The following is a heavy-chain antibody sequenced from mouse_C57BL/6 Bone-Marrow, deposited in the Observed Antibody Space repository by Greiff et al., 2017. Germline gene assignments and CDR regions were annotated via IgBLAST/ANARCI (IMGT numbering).Heavy chain of an antibody. CDR3: ARDSYGSSRDY. CDR1: GFTFSSYA. J-gene: IGHJ2*01. D-gene: IGHD1-1*01. V-gene: IGHV5-4*01. Sequence: EVKLVESGGGLVKPGGSLKLSCAASGFTFSSYAMSWVRQTPEKRLEWVATISDGGSYTYYPDNVKGRFTISRDNAKNNLYLQMSHLKSEDTAMYYCARDSYGSSRDYWGQGTTLTVSS. CDR2: ISDGGSYT.